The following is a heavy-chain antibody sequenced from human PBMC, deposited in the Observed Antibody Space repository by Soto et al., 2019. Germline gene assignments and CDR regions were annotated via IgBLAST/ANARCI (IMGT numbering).Heavy chain of an antibody. CDR2: IYYSGST. J-gene: IGHJ5*02. CDR1: GGSISSYY. D-gene: IGHD1-26*01. V-gene: IGHV4-59*01. Sequence: SETLSLTCTVAGGSISSYYWSWIRQPPGKGLEWIGYIYYSGSTNYNPSLKSRVTISVDTSKNQFSLKLSSVTAADTAVYYCARNIVGATGDWFDPWGQGTLVTVSS. CDR3: ARNIVGATGDWFDP.